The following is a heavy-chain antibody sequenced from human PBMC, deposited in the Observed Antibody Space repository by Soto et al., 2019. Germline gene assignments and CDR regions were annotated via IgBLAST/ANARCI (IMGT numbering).Heavy chain of an antibody. D-gene: IGHD6-19*01. J-gene: IGHJ4*02. V-gene: IGHV3-33*01. CDR1: GFTFSSYA. CDR3: VRDGIALAGAFSLPAAPFDY. CDR2: IWYDGSNK. Sequence: QVQLVESGGGVVQPGRSLRLSCAASGFTFSSYAMHWVRQAPGKGLEWVAVIWYDGSNKYYADSVKGRFTISRDNSTNTLYLQMNSLRAEDTAVYYCVRDGIALAGAFSLPAAPFDYWGQGTLVTVSS.